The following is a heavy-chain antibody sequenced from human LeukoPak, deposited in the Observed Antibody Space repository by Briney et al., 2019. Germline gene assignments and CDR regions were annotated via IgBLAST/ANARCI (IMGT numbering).Heavy chain of an antibody. CDR1: GFTFDDYA. V-gene: IGHV3-43*02. CDR3: VSGVYYYDSSGYYGRDY. Sequence: PGRSLRLSCAASGFTFDDYAMHWVRQAPGKGLEWVSLISGDGGSTYYADSAKGRFTISRDNSKNSLYLQMNSLRTEDTALYYCVSGVYYYDSSGYYGRDYWGQGTLVTVSS. J-gene: IGHJ4*02. CDR2: ISGDGGST. D-gene: IGHD3-22*01.